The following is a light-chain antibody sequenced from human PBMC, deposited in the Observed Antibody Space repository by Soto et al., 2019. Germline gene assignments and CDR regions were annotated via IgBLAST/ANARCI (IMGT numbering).Light chain of an antibody. CDR2: TTS. V-gene: IGKV1-39*01. CDR1: QSISSY. CDR3: QQSHSTPYT. J-gene: IGKJ2*01. Sequence: DIPMTQSPSSLSASVGDRVTITCRASQSISSYLNWYQEKPGKAPKLLIHTTSSLQSGVPSRFSGSGSGTDFTLTVSSLQPEDFATYYCQQSHSTPYTFGQGTKLEIK.